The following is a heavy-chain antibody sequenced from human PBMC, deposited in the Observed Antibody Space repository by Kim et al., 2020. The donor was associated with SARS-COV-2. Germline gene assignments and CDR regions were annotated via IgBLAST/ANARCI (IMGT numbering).Heavy chain of an antibody. CDR3: ARVAGGFMAGP. V-gene: IGHV4-39*07. J-gene: IGHJ5*02. Sequence: TYYHPSLKSRVTISVDTSKNQFSLKLSSVTAADTAVYYCARVAGGFMAGPWGQGTLVTVSS. CDR2: T. D-gene: IGHD6-19*01.